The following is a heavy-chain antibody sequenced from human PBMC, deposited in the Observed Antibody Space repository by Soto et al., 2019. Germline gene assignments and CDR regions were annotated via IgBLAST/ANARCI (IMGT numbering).Heavy chain of an antibody. J-gene: IGHJ4*02. V-gene: IGHV3-23*01. Sequence: PGGSLRLSCAASGFTFSSYAMSWVRQAPGKGLEWVSAISGGGGSTYYADSVKGRFTISRDNSKNTLYLQMNSLRAEDTAIYYCAKDLVYSSAWYIIFDYWGQGTLVTVSS. CDR2: ISGGGGST. CDR3: AKDLVYSSAWYIIFDY. D-gene: IGHD6-19*01. CDR1: GFTFSSYA.